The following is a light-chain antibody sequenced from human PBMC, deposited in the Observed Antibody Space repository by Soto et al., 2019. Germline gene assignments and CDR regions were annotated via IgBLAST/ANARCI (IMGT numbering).Light chain of an antibody. V-gene: IGKV3-11*01. CDR2: GAT. Sequence: EIRLTQSPATLSVSAGERATLTCRASQNVLSDLAWYQQKPGKAPRLLVYGATTRPTGIPARFSGSGSGTVFTLTISSLEPEDFAVYYCQQRSNWPITFGQGTRLEIK. J-gene: IGKJ5*01. CDR3: QQRSNWPIT. CDR1: QNVLSD.